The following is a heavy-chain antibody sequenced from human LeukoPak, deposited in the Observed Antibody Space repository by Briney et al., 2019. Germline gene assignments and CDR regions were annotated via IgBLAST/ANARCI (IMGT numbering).Heavy chain of an antibody. Sequence: PSETLSLTCTVAGGSISSSSYYSGWLRQPPGKGLEWVGRIYYSGSTYYNPSLKRPFTMSIDTSKYQFSLKLSPVTAADTAVYYSVRAHYYYMDVCGKGTTLTVSS. J-gene: IGHJ6*03. CDR3: VRAHYYYMDV. CDR1: GGSISSSSYY. CDR2: IYYSGST. V-gene: IGHV4-39*07.